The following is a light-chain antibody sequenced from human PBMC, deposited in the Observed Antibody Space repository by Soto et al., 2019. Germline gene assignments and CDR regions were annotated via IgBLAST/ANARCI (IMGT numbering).Light chain of an antibody. J-gene: IGKJ4*02. CDR3: QQRSSWPLT. CDR2: GAS. CDR1: QSLSKS. Sequence: ESVVTQSPATLSLCPGERATLSCRASQSLSKSLVWYQQKPGQAPRLLIDGASNRATGIPARFSGSGSGTDFTLTISSLEPEDFAVYFCQQRSSWPLTFGGGTMVDIK. V-gene: IGKV3-11*01.